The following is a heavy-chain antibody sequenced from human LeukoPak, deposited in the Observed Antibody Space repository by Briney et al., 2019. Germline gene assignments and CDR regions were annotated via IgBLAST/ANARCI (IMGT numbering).Heavy chain of an antibody. CDR2: IIPILGIA. J-gene: IGHJ4*02. V-gene: IGHV1-69*04. CDR3: ASLYYYGSGTLDY. Sequence: SVKVSCKASGGTFSSYAISWVRQAPGQGLEWMGRIIPILGIANYAQKFQGRVTITADKSTSTAYMELSSLRSEDTAVYYCASLYYYGSGTLDYWGQGTLVTVSS. CDR1: GGTFSSYA. D-gene: IGHD3-10*01.